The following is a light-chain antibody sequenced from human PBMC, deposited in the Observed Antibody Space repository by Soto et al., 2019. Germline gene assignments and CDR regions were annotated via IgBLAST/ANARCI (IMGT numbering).Light chain of an antibody. V-gene: IGKV3-20*01. Sequence: EIVLTQSPGTLYLSPGERSTLSCRASQSVSSNDLAWYQQKRGQAPRLLIYAASARATGIPDRFSGSGSGTDFTLTISRLEPEDFAVYFCQLYGSSPPRYTFGQGNKLEIK. CDR3: QLYGSSPPRYT. J-gene: IGKJ2*01. CDR2: AAS. CDR1: QSVSSND.